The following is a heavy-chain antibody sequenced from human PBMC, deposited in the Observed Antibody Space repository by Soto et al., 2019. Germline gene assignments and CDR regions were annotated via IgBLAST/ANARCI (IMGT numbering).Heavy chain of an antibody. J-gene: IGHJ3*01. CDR2: ITASGSTT. V-gene: IGHV3-23*01. D-gene: IGHD6-19*01. CDR3: AEERPSSGLAMDAFPF. CDR1: GFTFSNYG. Sequence: EVQLLESGGGLVQPGGSLRLSCAASGFTFSNYGMNWVRQAPGKGLEWVSAITASGSTTYYAHSVKGRFTISRDNSKSTLYLRMNRLRAEDTSVYYCAEERPSSGLAMDAFPFLGRGTMV.